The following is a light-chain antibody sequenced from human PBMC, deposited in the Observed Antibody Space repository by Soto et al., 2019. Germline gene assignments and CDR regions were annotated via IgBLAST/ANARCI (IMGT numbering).Light chain of an antibody. CDR1: QSVSRN. V-gene: IGKV3-15*01. CDR2: GAS. Sequence: EIVMTQSPATLSVSPGERATLSFSASQSVSRNLAWYQQKPGQAPRLLIYGASVRATGVPARFSGSGSGTEFTLTINSLQSEDYAVYFCQQYNNWPYTFGQGTKVDIK. J-gene: IGKJ2*01. CDR3: QQYNNWPYT.